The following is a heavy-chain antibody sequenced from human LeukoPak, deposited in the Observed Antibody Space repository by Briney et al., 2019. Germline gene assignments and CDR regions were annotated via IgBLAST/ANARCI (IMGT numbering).Heavy chain of an antibody. CDR1: GFTFSDYY. CDR3: ARDPFLEWLLDY. D-gene: IGHD3-3*01. Sequence: GGSLRLSCAASGFTFSDYYMSWIRQAPGKGLEWVSYISSSGSTIHYADSVKGRFTISRDNAKNSLYLQMNSLRAEDTAVYYCARDPFLEWLLDYWGQGTLVTVSS. V-gene: IGHV3-11*01. J-gene: IGHJ4*02. CDR2: ISSSGSTI.